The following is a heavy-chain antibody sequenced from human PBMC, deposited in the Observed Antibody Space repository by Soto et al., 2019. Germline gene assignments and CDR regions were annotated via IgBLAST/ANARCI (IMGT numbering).Heavy chain of an antibody. CDR3: ARTFDILTGHFDY. Sequence: PSETLSLTCTVSGGSISSGGYYWSWIRQPPGKGLEWIGYIYYSGSTNYNSSLKSRVTISVDTSKNQFSLKLSSVTAADTAVYYCARTFDILTGHFDYWGQGTLVTVSS. CDR1: GGSISSGGYY. V-gene: IGHV4-61*08. D-gene: IGHD3-9*01. CDR2: IYYSGST. J-gene: IGHJ4*02.